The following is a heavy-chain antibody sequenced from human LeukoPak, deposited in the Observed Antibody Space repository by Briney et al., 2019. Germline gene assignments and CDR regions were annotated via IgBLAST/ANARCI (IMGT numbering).Heavy chain of an antibody. CDR2: ISSSSSTI. J-gene: IGHJ6*02. CDR1: GFTFSSYS. D-gene: IGHD3-10*01. Sequence: TGGSLRLSCAASGFTFSSYSMNWVRQAPGKGLEWVSYISSSSSTIYYADSVKGRFTISRDNAKNSLYLQMNSLRDEDTAVYYCARVGPLWFGELFTPLPYYYYYGMDVWGQGTTVTASS. CDR3: ARVGPLWFGELFTPLPYYYYYGMDV. V-gene: IGHV3-48*02.